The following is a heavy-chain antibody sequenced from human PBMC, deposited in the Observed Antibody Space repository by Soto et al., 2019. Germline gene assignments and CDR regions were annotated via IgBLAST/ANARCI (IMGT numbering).Heavy chain of an antibody. CDR1: GYSFASHW. CDR2: THPGDSKT. D-gene: IGHD3-22*01. Sequence: GESLKISCKGSGYSFASHWIGWVRQMPGQGLEWMGITHPGDSKTKYSPSFQGQVTISGDKSISTAYLHWSSLKASDTAMYYCARHADYYNSSGYVGYGMDVWGQGTTVTVSS. J-gene: IGHJ6*02. V-gene: IGHV5-51*01. CDR3: ARHADYYNSSGYVGYGMDV.